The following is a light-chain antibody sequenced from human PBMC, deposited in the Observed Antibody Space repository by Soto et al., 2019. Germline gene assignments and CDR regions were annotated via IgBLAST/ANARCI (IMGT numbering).Light chain of an antibody. Sequence: QSVLTQPPSVSGAPGQRVPISCTGSRSNIGAGYDVHWYQQLPGTAPKLLVSGNTNRPSGVPDRFSGSKSGTSASLAITGLQAEDEADYYCQSYDSSLSYWVFGGGTKLTVL. CDR1: RSNIGAGYD. J-gene: IGLJ3*02. CDR2: GNT. CDR3: QSYDSSLSYWV. V-gene: IGLV1-40*01.